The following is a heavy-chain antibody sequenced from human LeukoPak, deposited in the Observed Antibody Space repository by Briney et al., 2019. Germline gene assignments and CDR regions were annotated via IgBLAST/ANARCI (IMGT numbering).Heavy chain of an antibody. CDR1: GGSISSGGYY. CDR3: ARHLSAAGPVYYFDY. D-gene: IGHD6-13*01. V-gene: IGHV4-30-2*01. Sequence: SETLSLTCTVSGGSISSGGYYWSWIRQPPGKGLEWIGYIYHSGSTYYNPSLKSRVTISVDTSKNQFSLKLSSVTAADTAVYYCARHLSAAGPVYYFDYWGQGTLVTVSS. J-gene: IGHJ4*02. CDR2: IYHSGST.